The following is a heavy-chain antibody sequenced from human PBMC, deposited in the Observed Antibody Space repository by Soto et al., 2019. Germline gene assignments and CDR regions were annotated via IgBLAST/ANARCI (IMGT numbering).Heavy chain of an antibody. J-gene: IGHJ6*02. CDR1: GHTFTSYY. D-gene: IGHD3-9*01. CDR2: INLSAGST. Sequence: GASVKVSCKASGHTFTSYYMHWVRQAPGQGLEWIGIINLSAGSTSYAQKFQGIVTITRDTSTSTVYMDMSSLRSEDTAVYYCASRDPDLLTTYSYNMDVWGQGTTVTVSS. V-gene: IGHV1-46*01. CDR3: ASRDPDLLTTYSYNMDV.